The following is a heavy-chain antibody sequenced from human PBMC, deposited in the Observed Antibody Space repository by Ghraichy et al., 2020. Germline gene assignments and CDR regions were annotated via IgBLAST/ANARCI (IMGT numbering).Heavy chain of an antibody. CDR3: ASSRFTGSCLN. Sequence: GGSLRLSCAASGFTFSTYWMHWVRQAPGKGLVWVSRINSDGSSTIYADSVKGRFTISRDNAKNTLYLQMNSLRAEDTAVYYCASSRFTGSCLNWGQGTLVTVSS. D-gene: IGHD1-26*01. CDR1: GFTFSTYW. CDR2: INSDGSST. V-gene: IGHV3-74*01. J-gene: IGHJ4*02.